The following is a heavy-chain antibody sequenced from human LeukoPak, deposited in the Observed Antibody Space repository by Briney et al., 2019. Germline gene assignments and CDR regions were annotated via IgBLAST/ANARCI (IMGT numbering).Heavy chain of an antibody. D-gene: IGHD2-2*02. Sequence: ASVKVSCKASGYTFTGYYMHWVRQAPGQGLEWMGRINPNSGGTNYAQKFQGRVTMTRDTSISTAYMELSRLRSDDTAVYYCARDRWDKGTAIPGGDWGQGILVTVSS. CDR3: ARDRWDKGTAIPGGD. J-gene: IGHJ4*02. CDR1: GYTFTGYY. CDR2: INPNSGGT. V-gene: IGHV1-2*06.